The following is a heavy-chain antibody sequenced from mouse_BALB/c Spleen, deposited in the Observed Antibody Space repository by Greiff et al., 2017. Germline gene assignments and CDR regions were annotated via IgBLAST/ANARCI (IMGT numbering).Heavy chain of an antibody. Sequence: EVMLVESGGGLVQPGGSRKLSCAASGFTFSDYGMAWVRQAPGKGPAWVAFISNLAYSIYYADTVTGRFTISRENAKNTLYLEMSSLRSEDTAMYYCARDLTGRGAMDYWGQGTSVTVSS. J-gene: IGHJ4*01. V-gene: IGHV5-15*02. CDR1: GFTFSDYG. D-gene: IGHD4-1*01. CDR2: ISNLAYSI. CDR3: ARDLTGRGAMDY.